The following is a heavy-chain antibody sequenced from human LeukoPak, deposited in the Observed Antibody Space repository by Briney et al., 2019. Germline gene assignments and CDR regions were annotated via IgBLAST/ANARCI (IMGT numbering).Heavy chain of an antibody. Sequence: SETLSLTCTVSGGSTNNHDWSWVRQPAGKGLEWIGRIQTSGSINYNSSLKSRVTISIDTSQNYFSLKLTSMTAADSAMYYCARASNIGWYQFDYWGQGRLVTVSS. D-gene: IGHD6-19*01. CDR3: ARASNIGWYQFDY. CDR1: GGSTNNHD. V-gene: IGHV4-4*07. CDR2: IQTSGSI. J-gene: IGHJ4*02.